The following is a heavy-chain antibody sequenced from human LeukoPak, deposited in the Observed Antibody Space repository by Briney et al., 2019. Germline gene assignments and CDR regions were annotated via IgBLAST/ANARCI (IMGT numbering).Heavy chain of an antibody. V-gene: IGHV4-59*01. J-gene: IGHJ6*04. CDR2: NYYSGST. D-gene: IGHD2-15*01. Sequence: SDTLSLTCTVSGRSISSYYGSWIRQPPGKGLEWIGYNYYSGSTNYNPSLKGRVTISVDTSKNQFSLKLSSVTAADTAVYYGARDREDYGMDVWGKGTTVTVSS. CDR3: ARDREDYGMDV. CDR1: GRSISSYY.